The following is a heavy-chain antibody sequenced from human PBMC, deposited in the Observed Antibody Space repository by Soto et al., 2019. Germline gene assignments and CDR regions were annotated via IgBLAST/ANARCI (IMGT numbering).Heavy chain of an antibody. V-gene: IGHV3-23*01. CDR3: AKSGDSSGYYLRPYWYFDL. CDR2: ISGSGGST. Sequence: GGSLRLSCAASGFTFSSYAMSWVRQAPGKGLEWVSAISGSGGSTYYADSVKGRFTISRDNSKNTLYLQMNSLRAEDTAVYYCAKSGDSSGYYLRPYWYFDLWGRGTLVTVSS. CDR1: GFTFSSYA. D-gene: IGHD3-22*01. J-gene: IGHJ2*01.